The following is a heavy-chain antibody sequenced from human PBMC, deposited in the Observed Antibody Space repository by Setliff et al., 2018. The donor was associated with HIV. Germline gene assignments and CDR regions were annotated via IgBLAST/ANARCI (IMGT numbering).Heavy chain of an antibody. CDR3: ARVDRVESAFDI. J-gene: IGHJ3*02. V-gene: IGHV4-61*08. CDR1: GGSISSGDYY. Sequence: ASETLSLTCTVSGGSISSGDYYWSWIRQHPGKGLEWIGYIYYSGSTNHNPALKSRVTMSIDTSKNQFSLKLSSATAADTAIYYCARVDRVESAFDIWGQGAMVTVSS. D-gene: IGHD2-15*01. CDR2: IYYSGST.